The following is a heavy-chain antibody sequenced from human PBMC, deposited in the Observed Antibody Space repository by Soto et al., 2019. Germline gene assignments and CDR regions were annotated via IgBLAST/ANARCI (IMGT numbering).Heavy chain of an antibody. J-gene: IGHJ6*02. CDR2: ISGSGGGT. Sequence: GGSLRLSCAASGFTFSSYAMNWDRQVPGKGLEWVSAISGSGGGTNFADSVKGRFTISRDNSKNTLYLQMNSLRAEDTAIYYCARGLAVAVPWYFGMDVWGQGTTVTVSS. CDR3: ARGLAVAVPWYFGMDV. D-gene: IGHD6-19*01. CDR1: GFTFSSYA. V-gene: IGHV3-23*01.